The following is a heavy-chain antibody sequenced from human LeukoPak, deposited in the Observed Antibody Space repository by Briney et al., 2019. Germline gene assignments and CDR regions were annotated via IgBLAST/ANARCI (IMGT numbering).Heavy chain of an antibody. CDR3: ARPDGDV. D-gene: IGHD5-24*01. J-gene: IGHJ6*02. CDR2: ISYDGSNK. CDR1: GFTFSSYA. Sequence: GGSLRLSCAASGFTFSSYAMHWVRQAPGKGLEWVAVISYDGSNKYHADSVKGRFTISRDNSKNTLYLQMNSLRAEDTAVYYCARPDGDVWGQGTTVTVSS. V-gene: IGHV3-30-3*01.